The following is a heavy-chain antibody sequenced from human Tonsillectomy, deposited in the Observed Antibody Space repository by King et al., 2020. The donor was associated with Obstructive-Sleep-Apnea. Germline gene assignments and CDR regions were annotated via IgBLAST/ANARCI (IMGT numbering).Heavy chain of an antibody. Sequence: VQLVESGGGVLQPGRSLRLSCAASGFTFSSYGMHWVRQAPGKGLEWMAVISYDGSNKYYSDSMKGRFTIPRDNSKNTLHLQMNRLRAEDTAVYYCAKEMITAAGTGGMDVWGQGTTVTVSS. J-gene: IGHJ6*02. D-gene: IGHD6-13*01. CDR3: AKEMITAAGTGGMDV. CDR2: ISYDGSNK. V-gene: IGHV3-30*18. CDR1: GFTFSSYG.